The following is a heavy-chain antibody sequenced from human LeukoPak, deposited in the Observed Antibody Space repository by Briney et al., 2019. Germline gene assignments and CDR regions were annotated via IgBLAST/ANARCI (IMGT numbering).Heavy chain of an antibody. Sequence: SETLSLTCAVYGGSFSGYYWGWIRQPPGKGLEWIGSIYYGGSTYYNPSLKSRVTISVDTSKNQFSLKLSSVTAADTALYYCARLGYCSSTNCYNFDYWGQGTPVTVSS. D-gene: IGHD2-2*01. CDR1: GGSFSGYY. V-gene: IGHV4-39*01. J-gene: IGHJ4*02. CDR3: ARLGYCSSTNCYNFDY. CDR2: IYYGGST.